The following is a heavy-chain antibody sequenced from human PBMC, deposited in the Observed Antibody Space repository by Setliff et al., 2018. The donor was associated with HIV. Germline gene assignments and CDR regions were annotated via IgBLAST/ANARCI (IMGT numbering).Heavy chain of an antibody. J-gene: IGHJ6*03. CDR1: GGSININNYY. V-gene: IGHV4-39*07. CDR3: ARSPPTTFWSGYTYYYYMDV. Sequence: SETLSLTCTVSGGSININNYYWGWIRQPPGKGLEWIGSIYYSGATYYKPSLKSRLTIAIDTSKNQFSLKLNSVTAADTAVYYCARSPPTTFWSGYTYYYYMDVWGKGTTVTVSS. D-gene: IGHD3-3*01. CDR2: IYYSGAT.